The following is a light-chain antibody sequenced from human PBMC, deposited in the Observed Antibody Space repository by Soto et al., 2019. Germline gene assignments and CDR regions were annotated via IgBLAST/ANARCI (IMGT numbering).Light chain of an antibody. V-gene: IGKV3-20*01. Sequence: IVLTQSPCTLSLSTVERATLSRSASQSVSSSYLAWYQQKPGQAPRLLIYGASSRATGIPDRFSGSGSGTDFTLTISRLEPEDFAVYYCQQYGSSPTTFGQGTKVDIK. CDR3: QQYGSSPTT. CDR2: GAS. J-gene: IGKJ1*01. CDR1: QSVSSSY.